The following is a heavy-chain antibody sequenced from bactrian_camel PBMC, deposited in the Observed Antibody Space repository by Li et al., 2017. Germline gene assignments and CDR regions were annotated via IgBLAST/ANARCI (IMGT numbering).Heavy chain of an antibody. D-gene: IGHD1*01. V-gene: IGHV3S53*01. CDR3: AADQFPPLGDSTCPRRLTVFGY. J-gene: IGHJ6*01. Sequence: HVQLVESGGGSVQAGGSLRLSCARSGFIYRSYCMGWFRQAPGKEREGVAAIRGDGSTTYADSVKGRFTISQDNAKNTVYLQMNSLSPEDTAMYYCAADQFPPLGDSTCPRRLTVFGYWGQGTQVTVS. CDR1: GFIYRSYC. CDR2: IRGDGST.